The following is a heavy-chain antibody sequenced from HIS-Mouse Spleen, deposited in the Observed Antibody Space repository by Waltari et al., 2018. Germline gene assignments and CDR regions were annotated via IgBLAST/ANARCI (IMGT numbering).Heavy chain of an antibody. V-gene: IGHV3-21*01. Sequence: EVQLVESGGGLVKPGGSLRLSCAASGFTFSSYSMNWVRQAPGKGLEWVSSISSSSYIYYADSVKGRFTISRDNAKNSLYLHMNSLRAEDTAVYYCASLYYDILTGYYRDYWGQGTLVTVSS. CDR2: ISSSSYI. CDR1: GFTFSSYS. D-gene: IGHD3-9*01. J-gene: IGHJ4*02. CDR3: ASLYYDILTGYYRDY.